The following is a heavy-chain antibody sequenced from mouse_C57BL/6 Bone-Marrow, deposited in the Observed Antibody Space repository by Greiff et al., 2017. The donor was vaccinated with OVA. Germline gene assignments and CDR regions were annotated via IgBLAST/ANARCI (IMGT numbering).Heavy chain of an antibody. D-gene: IGHD2-4*01. V-gene: IGHV1-54*01. Sequence: QVQLQQSGAELVRPGTSVKLSCKASGYAFTNYLIEWVKQRPGQGLEWIGVINPGSGGTNYNEKFKGKATLTADKSSSTAYMQLSSLTSEDSAVYFCARSYYDYDGDYWGQGTTLTVSS. CDR2: INPGSGGT. J-gene: IGHJ2*01. CDR3: ARSYYDYDGDY. CDR1: GYAFTNYL.